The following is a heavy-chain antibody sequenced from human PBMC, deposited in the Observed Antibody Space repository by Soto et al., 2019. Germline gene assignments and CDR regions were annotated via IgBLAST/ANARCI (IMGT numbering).Heavy chain of an antibody. CDR1: GYTFTSYY. CDR2: INPGGGAS. CDR3: ARSDCSSNTCSPSGSMDV. V-gene: IGHV1-46*01. D-gene: IGHD2-2*01. J-gene: IGHJ6*02. Sequence: ASLIGTCTASGYTFTSYYIHWVRQAPGQGLEWIGVINPGGGASSYAQNFQGRITMTRDTSTSTVYMELSSLRSDDTAVYYCARSDCSSNTCSPSGSMDVWGQRTTFPAPS.